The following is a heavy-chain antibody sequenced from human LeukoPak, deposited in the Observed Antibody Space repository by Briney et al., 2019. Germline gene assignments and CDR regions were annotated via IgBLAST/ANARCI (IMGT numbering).Heavy chain of an antibody. J-gene: IGHJ4*02. D-gene: IGHD6-19*01. V-gene: IGHV3-30-3*01. CDR2: ISSDGSNK. Sequence: PGGSLRLPCAASGFTFSRYALHWVRQAPGKGLEWVAVISSDGSNKYYAGSVEGRFTISRDNYNNTLLLQMNSLRAEDTAVYYCARTDTSGWSRPLDCWGQGTLVTVSS. CDR1: GFTFSRYA. CDR3: ARTDTSGWSRPLDC.